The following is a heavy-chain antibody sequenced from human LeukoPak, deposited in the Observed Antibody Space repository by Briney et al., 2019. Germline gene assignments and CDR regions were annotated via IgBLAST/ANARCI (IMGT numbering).Heavy chain of an antibody. CDR1: GGSISSYY. CDR3: ARSSSSRRTYYYYGMDV. CDR2: IYTSGST. Sequence: SETLSLTCTVSGGSISSYYWSWIRQPAGKGLEWIGRIYTSGSTNYNPSLKSRVTMSVDTSKNQFSLKLSSVTAADTAVYYCARSSSSRRTYYYYGMDVWGQGTTVTVSS. J-gene: IGHJ6*02. V-gene: IGHV4-4*07. D-gene: IGHD6-6*01.